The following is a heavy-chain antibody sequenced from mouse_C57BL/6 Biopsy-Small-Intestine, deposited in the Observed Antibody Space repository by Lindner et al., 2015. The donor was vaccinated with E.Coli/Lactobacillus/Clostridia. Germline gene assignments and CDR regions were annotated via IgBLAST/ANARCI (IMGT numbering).Heavy chain of an antibody. D-gene: IGHD1-1*01. J-gene: IGHJ3*01. Sequence: VQLQESGAELVRPGASVKLSCTASGFNIKDDYMHWVKQRPEQGLEWIGWIDPENGDTEYASKFQGKATITADTSSNTAYLQLSSLTSEDTAVYYCTSPITTVVDTELAYWGQGTLVTVSA. CDR2: IDPENGDT. CDR3: TSPITTVVDTELAY. CDR1: GFNIKDDY. V-gene: IGHV14-4*01.